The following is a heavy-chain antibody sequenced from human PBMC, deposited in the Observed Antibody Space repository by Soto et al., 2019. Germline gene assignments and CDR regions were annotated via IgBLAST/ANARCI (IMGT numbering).Heavy chain of an antibody. Sequence: EVQLLESGGGLVQPGGSLRLSCAASGFTFSSYAMSWVRQAPGKGLEWVSAISGSGGSTYYADSVKGRFTISRDNSKNTLYLKMNSLRAEDTAVYYCAKGYIWGSYAGYWGQGTLVTVSS. CDR2: ISGSGGST. V-gene: IGHV3-23*01. CDR3: AKGYIWGSYAGY. J-gene: IGHJ4*02. D-gene: IGHD3-16*01. CDR1: GFTFSSYA.